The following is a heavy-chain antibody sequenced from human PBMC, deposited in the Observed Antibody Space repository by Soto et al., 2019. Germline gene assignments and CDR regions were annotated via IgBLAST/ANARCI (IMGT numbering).Heavy chain of an antibody. CDR1: GGSFSDYI. V-gene: IGHV4-34*01. CDR2: INHSGSA. D-gene: IGHD1-26*01. CDR3: ARGLISGSHYSGGWYYFDS. J-gene: IGHJ4*02. Sequence: PSETLSLTCDVYGGSFSDYIWTWIRQTPGKGLQWIGQINHSGSANYNPSLKSRVTISVYTSSSQFSLELSSVTAADTAVYYCARGLISGSHYSGGWYYFDSWGQGTQVTVSS.